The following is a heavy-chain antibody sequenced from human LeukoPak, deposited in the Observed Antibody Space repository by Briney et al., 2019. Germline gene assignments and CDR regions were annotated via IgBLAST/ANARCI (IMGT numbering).Heavy chain of an antibody. V-gene: IGHV3-23*01. CDR1: GFTFSSYA. CDR3: AKDEIAARSPYYFDY. CDR2: ISGSGGST. Sequence: GGSLRLSCAASGFTFSSYAMSWVRQAPGKGLEWVSAISGSGGSTYYADSVKGRFTISRDNSKNTLYLQMNSLRAEDTAVYYCAKDEIAARSPYYFDYWGQGTLVAVSS. J-gene: IGHJ4*02. D-gene: IGHD6-13*01.